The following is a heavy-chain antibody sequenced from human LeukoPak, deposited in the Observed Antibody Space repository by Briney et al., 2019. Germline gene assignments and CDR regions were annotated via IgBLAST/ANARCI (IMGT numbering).Heavy chain of an antibody. V-gene: IGHV1-24*01. CDR1: GYTLTELS. Sequence: VKVSCKVSGYTLTELSMHWVRQAPGKGLEWMGGFDPEDGETIYAQKFQGRVTMTEDTSTDTAYMELSSLRSEDTAVYYCATDRRVYAANWFDPWGQGTLVTVSS. D-gene: IGHD2-8*01. J-gene: IGHJ5*02. CDR2: FDPEDGET. CDR3: ATDRRVYAANWFDP.